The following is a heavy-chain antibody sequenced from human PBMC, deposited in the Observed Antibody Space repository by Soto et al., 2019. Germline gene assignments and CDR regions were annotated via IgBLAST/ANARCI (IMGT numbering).Heavy chain of an antibody. J-gene: IGHJ4*02. D-gene: IGHD3-10*01. V-gene: IGHV4-31*03. CDR1: GGSISSGGYY. CDR3: ARVDGSGSYYTDYHFDY. Sequence: QVQLQESGPGLVKPSQTLSLTCTVSGGSISSGGYYWSWIRQHPGKGLEWIGYIYYSGSTYYNPSLKSRVSISVDTSKNQFSLKLSSVTAADTAVYYCARVDGSGSYYTDYHFDYWGQGTLVTVSS. CDR2: IYYSGST.